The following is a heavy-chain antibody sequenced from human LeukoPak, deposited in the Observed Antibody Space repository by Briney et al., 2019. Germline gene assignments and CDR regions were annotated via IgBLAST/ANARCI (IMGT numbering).Heavy chain of an antibody. CDR3: ARDGIWAFDI. J-gene: IGHJ3*02. V-gene: IGHV3-48*03. Sequence: GGSLRLSCAPSGFSFSTYDMNWVRQAPGKGLQWVSYISNSGSTIYYADSVKGRFTISRDNAKNSLYLQMNSLRAEDTAVYYCARDGIWAFDIWGQGTMVTVSS. CDR1: GFSFSTYD. CDR2: ISNSGSTI. D-gene: IGHD2-15*01.